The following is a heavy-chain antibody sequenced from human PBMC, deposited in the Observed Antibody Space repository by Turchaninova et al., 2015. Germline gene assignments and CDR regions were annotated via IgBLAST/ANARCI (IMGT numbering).Heavy chain of an antibody. CDR1: GGSISNGAYS. Sequence: QLRLQESGSGLVKPSQTLSLTCAVSGGSISNGAYSWSWLRQPPGKGLEWLGYIYPSGSTYYNPSLKSRVPISLDRSKNQFSLRLSSVTAADTAMYYCARKTVDDDSFDMWGQGTMVTVSS. V-gene: IGHV4-30-2*01. D-gene: IGHD3-22*01. CDR3: ARKTVDDDSFDM. CDR2: IYPSGST. J-gene: IGHJ3*02.